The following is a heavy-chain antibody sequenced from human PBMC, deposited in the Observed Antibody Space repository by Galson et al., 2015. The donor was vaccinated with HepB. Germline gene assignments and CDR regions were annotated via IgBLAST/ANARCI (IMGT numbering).Heavy chain of an antibody. CDR3: AREIVVLPAARGYYHYYYMDV. Sequence: SLRLSCAASGFTFRDYGMHWVRQAPGKGLEWMALIWAGGINKYYADSVKGRFTISRDNAKNSLYLQMYSLRAEDTAVYYCAREIVVLPAARGYYHYYYMDVWGKGTTVTVSS. CDR2: IWAGGINK. D-gene: IGHD2-2*01. J-gene: IGHJ6*03. CDR1: GFTFRDYG. V-gene: IGHV3-33*01.